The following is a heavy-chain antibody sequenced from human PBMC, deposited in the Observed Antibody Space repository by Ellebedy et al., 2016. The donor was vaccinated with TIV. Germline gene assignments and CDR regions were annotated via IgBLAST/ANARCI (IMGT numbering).Heavy chain of an antibody. CDR1: GFTFSFYW. CDR2: INKDGSEQ. D-gene: IGHD3-10*01. CDR3: ASPPGVVAL. Sequence: LGGSLRLSCAGPGFTFSFYWMSWVRQVPGKGPEWVANINKDGSEQFYVDSVKGRFTISRDNAKNSLYLQMNSLRAEDTAVYYCASPPGVVALWGQGTLVTVSS. J-gene: IGHJ4*02. V-gene: IGHV3-7*03.